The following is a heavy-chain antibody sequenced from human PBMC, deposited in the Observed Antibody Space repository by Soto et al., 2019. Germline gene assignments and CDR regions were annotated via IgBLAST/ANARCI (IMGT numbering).Heavy chain of an antibody. V-gene: IGHV3-21*01. CDR1: GFTFSSYS. J-gene: IGHJ6*03. D-gene: IGHD2-2*01. CDR3: AREADCSSTSCYEAYYYYYMDV. CDR2: ISSSSSYI. Sequence: GGSLRLSCAASGFTFSSYSMNWVRQAPGKGLEWVSSISSSSSYIYYTDSVKGRFTISRDNAKNSLYLQMNSLRAEDTAVYYCAREADCSSTSCYEAYYYYYMDVWGKGTTVTVSS.